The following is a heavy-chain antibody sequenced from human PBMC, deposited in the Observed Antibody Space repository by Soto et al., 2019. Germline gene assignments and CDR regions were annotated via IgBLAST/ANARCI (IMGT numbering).Heavy chain of an antibody. CDR3: VKDMKWVGMTTIHYFDS. D-gene: IGHD2-21*01. CDR2: ISSNSDTI. J-gene: IGHJ4*02. Sequence: EVQLVESGGGLVQPGRSLRLSCAASGFTIDDYAMHWFRQVPGKGLEWVSGISSNSDTIDYADSVKGRFTISRDNAKNSLFLQMNSLRPEDKALYYCVKDMKWVGMTTIHYFDSWGQGTLVTVSS. V-gene: IGHV3-9*01. CDR1: GFTIDDYA.